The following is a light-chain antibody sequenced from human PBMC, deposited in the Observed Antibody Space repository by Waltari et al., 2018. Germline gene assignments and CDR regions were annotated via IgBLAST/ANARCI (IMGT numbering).Light chain of an antibody. CDR2: DAS. CDR1: QTVTNN. V-gene: IGKV3D-15*01. Sequence: IVLTQSPATLSVSPGGSATLTCRASQTVTNNLAWYQEKPGQSPRILIHDASTRATGIAARFSASGSGRQFTLTISRLQSEDVAIYYCQQYSTWFYTFGQGTKLEI. CDR3: QQYSTWFYT. J-gene: IGKJ2*01.